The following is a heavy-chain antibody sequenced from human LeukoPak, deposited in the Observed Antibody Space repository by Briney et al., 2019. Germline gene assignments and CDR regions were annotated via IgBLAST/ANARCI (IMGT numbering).Heavy chain of an antibody. CDR2: IYRGGIT. J-gene: IGHJ4*02. D-gene: IGHD4-23*01. CDR3: ARLNSDDTLFDY. Sequence: GGSPRLSCAVSGFTVSSNYMNWVRQAPGKGLEWVSVIYRGGITYYADSVKGRFTISRDNSKNTLYLQMNSLRAEDTAVYYCARLNSDDTLFDYWGQGTLVTVSS. V-gene: IGHV3-53*01. CDR1: GFTVSSNY.